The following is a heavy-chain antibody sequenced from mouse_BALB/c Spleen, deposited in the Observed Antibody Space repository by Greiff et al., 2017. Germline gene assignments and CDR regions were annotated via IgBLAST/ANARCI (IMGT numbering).Heavy chain of an antibody. J-gene: IGHJ4*01. CDR3: ARGGNPYYYAMDY. D-gene: IGHD2-1*01. CDR2: INPSSGYT. Sequence: VQLQQSGAELARPGASVKMSCKASGYTFTSYTMHWVKQRPGQGLEWIGYINPSSGYTNYNQKFKDKATLTADKSSSTAYMQLSSLTSEDSAVYYCARGGNPYYYAMDYWGQGTSGTVSS. V-gene: IGHV1-4*01. CDR1: GYTFTSYT.